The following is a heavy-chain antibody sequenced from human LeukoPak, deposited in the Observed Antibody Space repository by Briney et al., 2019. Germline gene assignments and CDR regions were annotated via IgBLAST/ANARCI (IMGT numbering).Heavy chain of an antibody. J-gene: IGHJ4*02. D-gene: IGHD3-10*01. V-gene: IGHV3-9*01. Sequence: GRSLRLSRAASGFTFDDYAMHWVRQAPGKGLEWVSGISWNSGSIGYADSVKGRFTISRDNAKNSLYLQMNSLRAEDTALYYCAKDIKRGGRTGKVDYWGQGTLVTVSS. CDR2: ISWNSGSI. CDR3: AKDIKRGGRTGKVDY. CDR1: GFTFDDYA.